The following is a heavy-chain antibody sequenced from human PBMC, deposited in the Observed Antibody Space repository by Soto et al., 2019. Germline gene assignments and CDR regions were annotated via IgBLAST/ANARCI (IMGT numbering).Heavy chain of an antibody. CDR3: AKARCSGNSCYVPDY. CDR1: GFTFNSYT. J-gene: IGHJ4*01. CDR2: ISGSGGSP. V-gene: IGHV3-23*01. Sequence: EVQLLGSGGGLVQPGGSLRLSCAASGFTFNSYTMAWVRQAPGKGLEWVSSISGSGGSPSYADSVQGRFTISRDNSRNTLSLQMNSLRAEDTATYYCAKARCSGNSCYVPDYWGHGSLVTVSS. D-gene: IGHD2-15*01.